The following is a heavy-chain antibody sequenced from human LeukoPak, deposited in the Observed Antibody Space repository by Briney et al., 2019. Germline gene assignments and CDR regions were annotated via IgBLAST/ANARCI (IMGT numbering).Heavy chain of an antibody. J-gene: IGHJ4*02. Sequence: GGSLRLSCAASGFTLGDTWMNWVRQVPGQGLEWVANIKQDGSEKFYVASVKGRFTISRDNGRSSLYLQMNSLRAEDTALYYCATSYDMGWLIGYWGQGTLVTVSS. CDR3: ATSYDMGWLIGY. V-gene: IGHV3-7*03. CDR2: IKQDGSEK. CDR1: GFTLGDTW. D-gene: IGHD3/OR15-3a*01.